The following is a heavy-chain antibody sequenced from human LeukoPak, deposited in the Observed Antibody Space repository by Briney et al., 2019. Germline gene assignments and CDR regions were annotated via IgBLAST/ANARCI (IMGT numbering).Heavy chain of an antibody. V-gene: IGHV4-34*01. CDR1: GGSFSGYY. CDR3: ARSYDSSGYCFDY. Sequence: SETLSLTCAVYGGSFSGYYWSWIRQPPGKGLEWIGEINHSGSTNYNPSLKSRVTISVDTSKNQFSLKLSSVTAADTAAYYCARSYDSSGYCFDYWGQGTLVTVSS. D-gene: IGHD3-22*01. CDR2: INHSGST. J-gene: IGHJ4*02.